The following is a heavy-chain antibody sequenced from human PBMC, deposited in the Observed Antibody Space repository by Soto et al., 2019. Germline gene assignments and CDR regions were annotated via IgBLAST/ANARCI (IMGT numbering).Heavy chain of an antibody. V-gene: IGHV1-69*13. CDR3: AREEATYYYDSSGRGYFDL. Sequence: SVKVSCKASGGTFSSYAISWVRQAPGQGLEWMGGIIPIFGTANYAQKFQGRVTITADESTSTAYMELSSLRSEDTAVYYCAREEATYYYDSSGRGYFDLSGQGTRVTVSS. J-gene: IGHJ4*02. CDR1: GGTFSSYA. D-gene: IGHD3-22*01. CDR2: IIPIFGTA.